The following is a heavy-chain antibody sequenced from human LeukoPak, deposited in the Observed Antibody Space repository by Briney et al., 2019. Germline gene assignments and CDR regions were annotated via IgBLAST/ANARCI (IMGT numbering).Heavy chain of an antibody. CDR3: ATGGLNDTDYFDY. CDR1: GGSISSGSYY. CDR2: IYTSGST. D-gene: IGHD3-10*01. Sequence: SETLSLTCTVSGGSISSGSYYWSWIRQPAGKGLEWIGRIYTSGSTNYNPSLKSRVTISVDTSKNQFSLKLSSVTAADTAVYYCATGGLNDTDYFDYWGQGTLVTVSS. V-gene: IGHV4-61*02. J-gene: IGHJ4*02.